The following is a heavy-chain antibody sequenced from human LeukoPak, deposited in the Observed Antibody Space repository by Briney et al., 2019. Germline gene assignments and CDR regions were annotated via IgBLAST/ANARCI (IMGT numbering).Heavy chain of an antibody. CDR1: GGSFSGYY. Sequence: SETLSLTCAVYGGSFSGYYWSWIRQPPGKGLEWIGEINHSGSTNYNPSLKSRVTISVDTSKNQFSLKLSSVTAADTAVYYCARALYCSSTSCDYHWFDPWGQGTLVTVSS. CDR3: ARALYCSSTSCDYHWFDP. J-gene: IGHJ5*02. CDR2: INHSGST. V-gene: IGHV4-34*01. D-gene: IGHD2-2*01.